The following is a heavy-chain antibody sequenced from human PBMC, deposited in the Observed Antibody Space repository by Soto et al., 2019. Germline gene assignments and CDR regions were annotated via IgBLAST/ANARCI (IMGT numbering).Heavy chain of an antibody. J-gene: IGHJ4*02. CDR2: ISGSGGST. D-gene: IGHD6-19*01. CDR3: AKDRKSGSGWYWDY. Sequence: GGSLRLSCRVSGLTFSSYAMSWVRQAPGKGLEWVSGISGSGGSTYSADSVKGRFTISRDNSKNTLYLQMNSLRVEDTAVYYCAKDRKSGSGWYWDYWGQGTLVTVSS. V-gene: IGHV3-23*01. CDR1: GLTFSSYA.